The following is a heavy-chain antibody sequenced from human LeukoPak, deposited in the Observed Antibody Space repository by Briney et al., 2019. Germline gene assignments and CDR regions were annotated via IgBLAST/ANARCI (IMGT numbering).Heavy chain of an antibody. Sequence: ASVKVSCKASGYTFTSYAMHWVRQAPGQRLEWMGWINAGNGNTKYSQKFQDRVTIIRDTSANTAYMELSSLRSGDTAVYYCARGGLLYEEFDYWGQGTLVTVSS. CDR3: ARGGLLYEEFDY. D-gene: IGHD3-16*01. CDR2: INAGNGNT. J-gene: IGHJ4*02. V-gene: IGHV1-3*01. CDR1: GYTFTSYA.